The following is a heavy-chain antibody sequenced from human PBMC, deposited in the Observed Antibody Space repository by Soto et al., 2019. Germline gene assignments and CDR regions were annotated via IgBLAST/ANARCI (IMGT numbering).Heavy chain of an antibody. J-gene: IGHJ6*02. V-gene: IGHV4-30-4*01. CDR1: GGSISSGDYY. CDR2: IYYSGST. CDR3: ARDSADYYDSSHYYPV. D-gene: IGHD3-22*01. Sequence: PSETLSLTCTVSGGSISSGDYYWSWIRQPPGKGLEWIGYIYYSGSTYYNPSLKSRVTISVDTSKNQFSLKLSSVTAADTAVYYCARDSADYYDSSHYYPVWGQGTTVTVSS.